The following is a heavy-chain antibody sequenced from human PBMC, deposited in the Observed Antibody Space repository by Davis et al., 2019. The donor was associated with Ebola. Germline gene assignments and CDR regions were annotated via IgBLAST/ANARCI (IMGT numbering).Heavy chain of an antibody. D-gene: IGHD1-26*01. Sequence: GESLKISCAASGFTFINFAMNWVRQAPGKGLEWVSAISNNGGRAYYADSVKGRFTISRDNSKKVLYLQLNSLRVEDTAQYYCAMRAVGAAGYYQFYYGLDVWGRGTTVTVSS. V-gene: IGHV3-23*01. J-gene: IGHJ6*02. CDR2: ISNNGGRA. CDR3: AMRAVGAAGYYQFYYGLDV. CDR1: GFTFINFA.